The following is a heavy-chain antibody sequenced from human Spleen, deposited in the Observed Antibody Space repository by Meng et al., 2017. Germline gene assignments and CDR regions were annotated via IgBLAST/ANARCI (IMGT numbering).Heavy chain of an antibody. CDR1: GYSISSGYY. D-gene: IGHD5-12*01. CDR3: ARGRGGYDPHAFDM. CDR2: INHTGST. J-gene: IGHJ3*02. V-gene: IGHV4-38-2*01. Sequence: SETLSLTCGVSGYSISSGYYWGWIRQPPGKGLEWIGEINHTGSTNYNPSVKSRVSISVDTSKNHFSLRLNSVTAADTAVYYCARGRGGYDPHAFDMWGQGTMVT.